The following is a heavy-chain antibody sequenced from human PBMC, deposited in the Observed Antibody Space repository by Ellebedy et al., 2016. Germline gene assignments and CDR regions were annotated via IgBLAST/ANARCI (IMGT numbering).Heavy chain of an antibody. Sequence: SETLSLTCTVSGGSVSSDYWNWIRRPPGKGLEWIGYVFHTGTTNYTPSLKSRVTMSVDTSKSQFSLRLTSVTAADTAVYYCAKWNGGWYAFEVWGQGTMFTVSS. CDR3: AKWNGGWYAFEV. V-gene: IGHV4-59*02. J-gene: IGHJ3*01. CDR2: VFHTGTT. CDR1: GGSVSSDY. D-gene: IGHD6-19*01.